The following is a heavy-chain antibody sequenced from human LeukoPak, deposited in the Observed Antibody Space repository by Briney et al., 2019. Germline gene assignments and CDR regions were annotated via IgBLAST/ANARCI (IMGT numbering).Heavy chain of an antibody. CDR2: MNPNSGNT. CDR1: GYTFTSYD. J-gene: IGHJ5*02. D-gene: IGHD2-15*01. Sequence: ASVKVSCKASGYTFTSYDINWVRQATGQGLEWMGWMNPNSGNTGYAQKFQGRVTMTRNTSISTAYMELSSLRSEDTAVYYCARAVLVYCSGGSCYDGESLNWFDPWGQGTLVTVSS. V-gene: IGHV1-8*01. CDR3: ARAVLVYCSGGSCYDGESLNWFDP.